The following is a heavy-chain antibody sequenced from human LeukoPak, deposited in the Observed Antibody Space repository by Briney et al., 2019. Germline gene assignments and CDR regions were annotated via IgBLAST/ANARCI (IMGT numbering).Heavy chain of an antibody. CDR2: LYYSGST. CDR3: ARHGPRIAATGANFDY. Sequence: SETLSLTCTVSGGSISCSTYYWDWIRQPPGEGLEWIGSLYYSGSTYYNPSLKTRVTISVDTSKNQFSLKLSSVTAADTAVYYCARHGPRIAATGANFDYWGQGTLVTVSS. D-gene: IGHD6-13*01. CDR1: GGSISCSTYY. J-gene: IGHJ4*02. V-gene: IGHV4-39*01.